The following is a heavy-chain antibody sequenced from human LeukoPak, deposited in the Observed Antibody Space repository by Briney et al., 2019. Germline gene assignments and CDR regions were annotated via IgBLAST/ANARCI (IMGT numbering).Heavy chain of an antibody. CDR2: ISAYNGNT. CDR3: ARAKPGYCSGGSYSILHWFDP. CDR1: GYTFTSYG. V-gene: IGHV1-18*01. D-gene: IGHD2-15*01. Sequence: ASVKVSCKASGYTFTSYGISWVRQAPGQGLEWMGWISAYNGNTNYAQKLQGRVTMTTDTSTSTAYMELRSLRSDDTAVYYCARAKPGYCSGGSYSILHWFDPWGQGTLVTVSS. J-gene: IGHJ5*02.